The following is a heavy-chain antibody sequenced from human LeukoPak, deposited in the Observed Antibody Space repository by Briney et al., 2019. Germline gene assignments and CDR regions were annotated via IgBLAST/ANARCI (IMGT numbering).Heavy chain of an antibody. CDR2: VDPSDGAT. V-gene: IGHV1-46*01. D-gene: IGHD1-14*01. Sequence: VSVKVSCKASRHNFTTYNFYWVRQAPGQGLEGMGIVDPSDGATSYAQKFRGRVAMTRDMSTSTVYSELKSLRSDDTALYHCARDRGRTFDFDYWGQGTLVTVSS. CDR3: ARDRGRTFDFDY. J-gene: IGHJ4*02. CDR1: RHNFTTYN.